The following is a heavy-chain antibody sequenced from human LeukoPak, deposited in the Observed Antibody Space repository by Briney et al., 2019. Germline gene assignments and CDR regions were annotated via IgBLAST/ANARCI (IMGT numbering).Heavy chain of an antibody. CDR1: GFTFSSYA. CDR2: ISGSGGST. Sequence: GSLRLSCAASGFTFSSYAMSWVRQAPGKGLEWVSAISGSGGSTYYADSVKGRFTISRDNSKNTLYLQMSSLRAEDTAVYYCAKGEEMATVKSAFDIWGQGTMVTVSS. J-gene: IGHJ3*02. D-gene: IGHD5-24*01. CDR3: AKGEEMATVKSAFDI. V-gene: IGHV3-23*01.